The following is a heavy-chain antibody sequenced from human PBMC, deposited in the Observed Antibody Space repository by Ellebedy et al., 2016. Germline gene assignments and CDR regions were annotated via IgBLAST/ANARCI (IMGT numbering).Heavy chain of an antibody. J-gene: IGHJ5*02. V-gene: IGHV3-64D*06. CDR2: ISSDGSST. D-gene: IGHD1-26*01. Sequence: GGSLRLSCSASGFTFNSYAMHWVRQAPGKGLEYVSGISSDGSSTYYADSVKGRFTISRNNSKNTLYLQMSSLRTEDTAVYYCVRDGLRGSNYWGYWYDPWGQGILVTVSS. CDR3: VRDGLRGSNYWGYWYDP. CDR1: GFTFNSYA.